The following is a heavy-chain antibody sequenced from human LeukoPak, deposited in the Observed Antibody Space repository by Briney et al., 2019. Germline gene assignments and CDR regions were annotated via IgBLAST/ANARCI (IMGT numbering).Heavy chain of an antibody. CDR2: ISYDGSNK. V-gene: IGHV3-30-3*01. J-gene: IGHJ4*02. CDR1: GFTFSSYA. Sequence: GRSLRLSCAASGFTFSSYAMHWVRQAPGKGLEWVAVISYDGSNKYYADSVKGRFTISRDNSKNTLYLQMNSLRAEDTAVYYCAKDSHFDHWGQGALVTVSS. CDR3: AKDSHFDH.